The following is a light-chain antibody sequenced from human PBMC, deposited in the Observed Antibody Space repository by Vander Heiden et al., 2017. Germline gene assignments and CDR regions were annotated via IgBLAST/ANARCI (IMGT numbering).Light chain of an antibody. CDR1: QSISSW. Sequence: DIQMTQSPSTLSASVGDRVTITCRASQSISSWLAWYQQKPGKAPNLLIYKASYLETGVPSRFSGSGSGTEFTLTISSLQPDDFATYYCQQYDSYSWTFGQGTKVEIK. J-gene: IGKJ1*01. CDR2: KAS. CDR3: QQYDSYSWT. V-gene: IGKV1-5*03.